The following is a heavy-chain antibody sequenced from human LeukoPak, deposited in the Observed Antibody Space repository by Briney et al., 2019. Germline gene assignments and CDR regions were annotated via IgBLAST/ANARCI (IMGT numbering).Heavy chain of an antibody. V-gene: IGHV1-18*01. CDR1: GYIFINHG. CDR2: ISAYNGRT. D-gene: IGHD3-16*01. Sequence: GASVKVSCKASGYIFINHGIAWVRQAPGQGLQYMGWISAYNGRTDYAQNLQGRVTMTTDTATTTAYMELRSPTPDDTAVYFCARWGASPNDFWGQGTLVTVSS. J-gene: IGHJ4*02. CDR3: ARWGASPNDF.